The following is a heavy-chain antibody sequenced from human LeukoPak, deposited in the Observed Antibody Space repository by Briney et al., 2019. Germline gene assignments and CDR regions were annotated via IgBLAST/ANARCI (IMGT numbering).Heavy chain of an antibody. CDR1: GFTFSSDA. Sequence: GGSLRLSCAASGFTFSSDAMSWVRQAPGKGLEWVSAISGSGGSTYYADSVKGRFTISRDNSKNTLYLQMNSLRAEDTAVYYCAKEDLEYYYDSSGYSPLFDYWGQGTLVTVSS. D-gene: IGHD3-22*01. CDR3: AKEDLEYYYDSSGYSPLFDY. V-gene: IGHV3-23*01. CDR2: ISGSGGST. J-gene: IGHJ4*02.